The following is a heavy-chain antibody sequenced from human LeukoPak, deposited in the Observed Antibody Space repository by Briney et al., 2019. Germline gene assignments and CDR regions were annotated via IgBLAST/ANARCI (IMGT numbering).Heavy chain of an antibody. D-gene: IGHD3-10*01. J-gene: IGHJ5*02. CDR3: ARGRRTGGFLLRAPRFDP. V-gene: IGHV4-30-2*01. CDR2: IYHSGST. CDR1: GGSISSGGYY. Sequence: SQTLSLTCTVSGGSISSGGYYWSWIRQPPGKGLEWIGYIYHSGSTYYNPSLKSRVTISVDRSKNQFSLKLSSVTAADTAVYYCARGRRTGGFLLRAPRFDPWGQGTLVTVSS.